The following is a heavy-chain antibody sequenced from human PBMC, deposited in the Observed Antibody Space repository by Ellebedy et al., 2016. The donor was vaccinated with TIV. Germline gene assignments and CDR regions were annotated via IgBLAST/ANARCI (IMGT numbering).Heavy chain of an antibody. CDR1: GDSITTSNYF. Sequence: MPSETLSLTCSVSGDSITTSNYFWGWVRQPPGKGLEWIGSLKFGGESYFDPPLKSRVTMSLDTSKNQFSLKVNSVTAADTAIYYCASHRGFYSGWSLDYWGQGTLTTVSS. CDR2: LKFGGES. V-gene: IGHV4-39*07. CDR3: ASHRGFYSGWSLDY. J-gene: IGHJ4*02. D-gene: IGHD5-12*01.